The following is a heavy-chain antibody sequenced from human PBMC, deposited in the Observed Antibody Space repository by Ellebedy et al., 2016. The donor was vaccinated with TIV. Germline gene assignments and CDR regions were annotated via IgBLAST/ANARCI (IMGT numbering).Heavy chain of an antibody. Sequence: ASVNVSCXVSGYTLTELSMHWVRQAPGKGLEWMGGFDPEDGETIYAQKFQGRVTMTEDTSTDTAYMELSSLRSEDTAVYYCAQRDYRIAAAGLDYWGQGTLVTVSS. CDR3: AQRDYRIAAAGLDY. J-gene: IGHJ4*02. D-gene: IGHD6-13*01. CDR2: FDPEDGET. CDR1: GYTLTELS. V-gene: IGHV1-24*01.